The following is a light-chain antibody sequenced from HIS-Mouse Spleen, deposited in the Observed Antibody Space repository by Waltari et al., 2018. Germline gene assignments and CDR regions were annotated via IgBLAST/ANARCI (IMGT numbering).Light chain of an antibody. CDR2: GAS. Sequence: EIVLTQSPGTLSLSPGERATLTCRASQSVSSSYLAWYQQKPGQPLRLLIYGASSRATGIPDRFSGSGSGTDFTLSISRLEPEDFAVYYCHQYGSSPTFGQGTKLEIK. J-gene: IGKJ2*01. V-gene: IGKV3-20*01. CDR1: QSVSSSY. CDR3: HQYGSSPT.